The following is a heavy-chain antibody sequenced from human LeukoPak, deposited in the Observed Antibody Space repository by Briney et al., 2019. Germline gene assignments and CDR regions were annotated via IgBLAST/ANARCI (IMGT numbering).Heavy chain of an antibody. J-gene: IGHJ4*02. CDR1: GFTFSNYG. CDR2: IGYDGSNK. V-gene: IGHV3-30*02. D-gene: IGHD6-19*01. CDR3: AKDGEYSSGWYHRGLDY. Sequence: GGSLRLSCAASGFTFSNYGMHWVRQAPSKGLEWVAFIGYDGSNKYYADSVKGRFTISRDNSKNTLYLQMYSLRAEDTAVYYCAKDGEYSSGWYHRGLDYWGQGTLVTVSS.